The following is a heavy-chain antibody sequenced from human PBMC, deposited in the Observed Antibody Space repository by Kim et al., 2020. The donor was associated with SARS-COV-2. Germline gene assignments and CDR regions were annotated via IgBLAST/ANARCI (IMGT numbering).Heavy chain of an antibody. CDR1: GFTFTSSA. V-gene: IGHV1-58*01. CDR3: AADQRGDYYDSSPLDAFDI. Sequence: SVKVSCKASGFTFTSSAVQWVRQARGQRLEWIGWIVVGSGNTNYAQKFQERVTITRDMSTSTAYMELSSLRSEDTAVYYCAADQRGDYYDSSPLDAFDIWGQGTMVTVSS. J-gene: IGHJ3*02. D-gene: IGHD3-22*01. CDR2: IVVGSGNT.